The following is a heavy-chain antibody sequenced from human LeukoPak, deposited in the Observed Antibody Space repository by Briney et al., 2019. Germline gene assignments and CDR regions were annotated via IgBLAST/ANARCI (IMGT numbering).Heavy chain of an antibody. Sequence: GGSLRLSCAASGFTFSSYSMNWVREAPGKGVEWGSSISSSSSYIYYADSVKGQFTISRDNAKNSLYLQMNSLRAEDTAVYYCARADSYGDSDWFDLWGQGTLVTVSS. J-gene: IGHJ5*02. CDR2: ISSSSSYI. V-gene: IGHV3-21*01. CDR1: GFTFSSYS. CDR3: ARADSYGDSDWFDL. D-gene: IGHD4-17*01.